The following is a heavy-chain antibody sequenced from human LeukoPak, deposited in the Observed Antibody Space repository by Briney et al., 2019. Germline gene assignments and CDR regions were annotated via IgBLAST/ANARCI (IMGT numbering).Heavy chain of an antibody. J-gene: IGHJ6*03. CDR2: ISYDGSNK. CDR1: GFTFSSYA. CDR3: ARDQVPAAGPYYYYGCYMDV. V-gene: IGHV3-30-3*01. Sequence: GGSLRLSCAASGFTFSSYAMHWVRQAPGKGLEWVAVISYDGSNKYYADSVKGRFTISRDNSKNTLYLQMNSLRAEDTAVYYCARDQVPAAGPYYYYGCYMDVWGKGTTVTVS. D-gene: IGHD6-13*01.